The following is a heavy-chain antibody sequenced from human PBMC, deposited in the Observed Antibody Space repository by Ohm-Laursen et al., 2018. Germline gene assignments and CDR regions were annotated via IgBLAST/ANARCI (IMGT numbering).Heavy chain of an antibody. CDR1: GGSISSYY. J-gene: IGHJ2*01. Sequence: SDTLSLTCTVSGGSISSYYWSWIRQPPGKGLEWIGYIYYSGSTNYNPSLKSRVTISVDTSKNQFSLKLSSVTAADTAVYYCARDDYYDSRGPWYFDLWGRGTLVTVSS. CDR3: ARDDYYDSRGPWYFDL. D-gene: IGHD3-22*01. V-gene: IGHV4-59*01. CDR2: IYYSGST.